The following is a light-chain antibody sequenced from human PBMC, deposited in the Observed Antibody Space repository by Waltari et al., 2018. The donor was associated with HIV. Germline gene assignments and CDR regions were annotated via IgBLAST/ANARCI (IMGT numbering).Light chain of an antibody. CDR1: HVESTS. J-gene: IGLJ1*01. CDR3: HVWESSSDEYV. CDR2: DDT. Sequence: SYVLTQPASVSVAPGPTANVPRGGEHVESTSVHWYQQRAGKAPILVLYDDTDRPSGIPERFSCSNFGNTATLTISRVEAGDEGDYYCHVWESSSDEYVFGTGTKVTV. V-gene: IGLV3-21*02.